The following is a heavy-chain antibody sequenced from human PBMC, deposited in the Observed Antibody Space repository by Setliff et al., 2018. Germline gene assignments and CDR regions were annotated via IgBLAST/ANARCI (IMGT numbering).Heavy chain of an antibody. CDR2: ISPYNGNT. CDR1: GYRFTTYG. CDR3: ARDILLVEGVSVTGCWLDP. D-gene: IGHD3-9*01. J-gene: IGHJ5*02. Sequence: GASVKVSCKASGYRFTTYGINWVRQAPGQGLEWMGWISPYNGNTKYAQKFQGRVTMTADTSTSTAYMELRSLRFDDTAVYYCARDILLVEGVSVTGCWLDPWGQGALVTVSS. V-gene: IGHV1-18*01.